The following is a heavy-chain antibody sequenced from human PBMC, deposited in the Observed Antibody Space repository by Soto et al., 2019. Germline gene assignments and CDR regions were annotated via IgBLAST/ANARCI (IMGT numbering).Heavy chain of an antibody. V-gene: IGHV4-31*03. CDR2: IYYSGST. Sequence: QVQLQESGPGLVKPSQTLSLTCTVSGGSISSGGYYWSWIRQHPGKGLEWIGYIYYSGSTYYNPSLKSRVTISVDTSKNQFSLKRRSVTAADTAVYYCARGPYSSSWSYYFDYWGQGTLVTVSS. CDR1: GGSISSGGYY. J-gene: IGHJ4*02. D-gene: IGHD6-13*01. CDR3: ARGPYSSSWSYYFDY.